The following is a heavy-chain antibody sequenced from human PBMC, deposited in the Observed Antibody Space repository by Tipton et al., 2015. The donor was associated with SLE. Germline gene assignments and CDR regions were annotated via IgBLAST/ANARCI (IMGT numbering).Heavy chain of an antibody. CDR1: GYTFTSYD. CDR2: MNPNNGDT. J-gene: IGHJ4*01. CDR3: ARGRVSGGVAPSLGY. V-gene: IGHV1-8*01. D-gene: IGHD2-15*01. Sequence: QSGPEVKKPGASVKVSCKASGYTFTSYDINWVRQATGQGLEWMGWMNPNNGDTGYAQRFQGRVTLTRNTSISTAYMELSGRRFEGTAVYSCARGRVSGGVAPSLGYWGRGAPGPVSS.